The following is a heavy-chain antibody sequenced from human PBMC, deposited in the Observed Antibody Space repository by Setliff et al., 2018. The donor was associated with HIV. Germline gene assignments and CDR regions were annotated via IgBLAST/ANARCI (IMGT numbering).Heavy chain of an antibody. V-gene: IGHV1-2*06. CDR1: GYTFTGYY. Sequence: GASVKVSCKASGYTFTGYYMHWVRQAPGQGLEWMGRINPNSGGTNYAQKFQGRVTMTGDTSTSTVYMELSSLRSEDTAIYYCARDLAYCSGGSCYRPFIYYFYYMDVWGKGATVTVSS. J-gene: IGHJ6*03. CDR2: INPNSGGT. CDR3: ARDLAYCSGGSCYRPFIYYFYYMDV. D-gene: IGHD2-15*01.